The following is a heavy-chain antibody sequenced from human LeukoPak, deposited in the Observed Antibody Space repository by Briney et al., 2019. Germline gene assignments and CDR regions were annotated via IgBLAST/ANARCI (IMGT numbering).Heavy chain of an antibody. V-gene: IGHV3-15*01. J-gene: IGHJ4*02. Sequence: PGGSLRLSCAASGFTFSSYAMHWVRQAPGKGLEWVGRIKSKTDGGTTDYVAPVKGRFTISRGDSKSTLYLQMNSLKTEDTAVYYCTTDGIHRYWGQGTLVTVPS. CDR2: IKSKTDGGTT. CDR1: GFTFSSYA. CDR3: TTDGIHRY. D-gene: IGHD1-26*01.